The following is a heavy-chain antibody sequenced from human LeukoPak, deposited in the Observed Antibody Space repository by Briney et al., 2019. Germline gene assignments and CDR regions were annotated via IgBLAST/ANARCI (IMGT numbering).Heavy chain of an antibody. Sequence: GESLKISFKGSGYSFTSYWIGWVRQMPGKGLEWMGIIYPSDSDTRYSPSFQGQVTISVDKSISTAYLQWSSLKASDTAMYYCARTSKYSSSSRWSDPWGQGTLVTVSS. CDR2: IYPSDSDT. D-gene: IGHD6-6*01. CDR1: GYSFTSYW. CDR3: ARTSKYSSSSRWSDP. J-gene: IGHJ5*02. V-gene: IGHV5-51*01.